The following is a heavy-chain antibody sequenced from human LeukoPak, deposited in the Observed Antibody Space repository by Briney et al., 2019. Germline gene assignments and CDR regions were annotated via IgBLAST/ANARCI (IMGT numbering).Heavy chain of an antibody. CDR1: GYTFISYY. CDR2: INPNSGDT. D-gene: IGHD6-13*01. J-gene: IGHJ4*02. V-gene: IGHV1-2*02. CDR3: ARGDLIAADAFDC. Sequence: ASVKVFCWAAGYTFISYYIHWVRQAAGQGVVGMGCINPNSGDTNYAQQLQGSVTMNTDKSMSPAYMELSRVRSDDTAMDYCARGDLIAADAFDCWGQGTLVTVSS.